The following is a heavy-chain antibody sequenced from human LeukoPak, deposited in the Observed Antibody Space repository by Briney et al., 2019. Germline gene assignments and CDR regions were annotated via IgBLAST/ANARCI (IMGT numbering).Heavy chain of an antibody. CDR3: TNWGDAWGLDF. J-gene: IGHJ4*02. CDR2: IRDDGSEN. Sequence: GGSLSLSCAASGLNFRKSWMTWVGQAPGRGLEWVASIRDDGSENFYVDSVKGRFTISRDNAKNSLYLQMNSLRAEDTAVYYCTNWGDAWGLDFWGQGILVSVSS. D-gene: IGHD7-27*01. CDR1: GLNFRKSW. V-gene: IGHV3-7*01.